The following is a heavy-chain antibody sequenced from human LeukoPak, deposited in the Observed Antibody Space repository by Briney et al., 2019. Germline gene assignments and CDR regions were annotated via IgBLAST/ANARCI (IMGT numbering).Heavy chain of an antibody. Sequence: ASVKVSCKASGGTFSSYAISWVRQAPGQGLEWMGWISAYNGNTNYAQKLQGRVTMTTDTSTSTAYMELRSLRSDDTAVYYCASDSSGSPMNDYYGMDVWGQGTTVTVSS. V-gene: IGHV1-18*01. CDR1: GGTFSSYA. D-gene: IGHD3-22*01. J-gene: IGHJ6*02. CDR2: ISAYNGNT. CDR3: ASDSSGSPMNDYYGMDV.